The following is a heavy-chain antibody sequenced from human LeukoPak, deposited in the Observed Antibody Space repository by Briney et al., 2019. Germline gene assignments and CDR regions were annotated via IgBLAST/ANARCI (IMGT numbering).Heavy chain of an antibody. J-gene: IGHJ4*02. CDR2: INQGGSDK. D-gene: IGHD1-14*01. CDR3: TRDRSRAEDD. Sequence: GGSLRLSCAAYGFTFSGNWMSWVRQAPGKGLEWVANINQGGSDKYYVDSVKGRFTISRDNANNLLYLQMNSLRGEDTAVYYCTRDRSRAEDDWGQGTLVTVSS. CDR1: GFTFSGNW. V-gene: IGHV3-7*01.